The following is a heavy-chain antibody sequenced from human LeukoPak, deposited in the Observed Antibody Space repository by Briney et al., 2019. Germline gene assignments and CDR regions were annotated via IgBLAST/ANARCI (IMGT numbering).Heavy chain of an antibody. D-gene: IGHD2-15*01. CDR2: IWYDGSNK. J-gene: IGHJ4*02. V-gene: IGHV3-33*06. CDR1: GFTFSSYG. Sequence: GGSLRLSCAASGFTFSSYGMHWVRQAPGKGLEWVAVIWYDGSNKYYADSVKGRFTISRDNSKNTLYLQMNSLRAEDTAVYYCAKSAYCSGGSCYSIGYFDYWGQGTLVTVSS. CDR3: AKSAYCSGGSCYSIGYFDY.